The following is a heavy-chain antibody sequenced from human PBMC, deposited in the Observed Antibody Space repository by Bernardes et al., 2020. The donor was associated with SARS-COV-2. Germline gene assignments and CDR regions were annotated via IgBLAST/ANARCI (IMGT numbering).Heavy chain of an antibody. D-gene: IGHD1-1*01. Sequence: SETLSLTCAVYGGSFSGYYWSWIRQPPGKGLEWIGEINHSGSTNYNPSLKSRVTISVDTSKNQFSLKLSSVTAADTAVYYCARSRSPGSFYYYYYGMDVWGQGTTVTVSS. J-gene: IGHJ6*02. V-gene: IGHV4-34*01. CDR1: GGSFSGYY. CDR3: ARSRSPGSFYYYYYGMDV. CDR2: INHSGST.